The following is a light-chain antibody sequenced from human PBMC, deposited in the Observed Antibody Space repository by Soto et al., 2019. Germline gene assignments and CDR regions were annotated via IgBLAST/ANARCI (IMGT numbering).Light chain of an antibody. CDR2: DAS. J-gene: IGKJ1*01. V-gene: IGKV1-33*01. CDR3: QQYNSYSRT. CDR1: QDIRNY. Sequence: DIQMTQSPSSLSASVGDRVTITCQANQDIRNYLNWYHQRPGKAPKLLIFDASNLESGVPSRFSGSGSGTHFSFTITSLQPEDIGTYYCQQYNSYSRTFGQGTKVEIK.